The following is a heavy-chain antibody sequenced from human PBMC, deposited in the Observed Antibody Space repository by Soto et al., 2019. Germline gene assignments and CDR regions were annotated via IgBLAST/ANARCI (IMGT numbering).Heavy chain of an antibody. CDR1: GYTFTSYG. Sequence: QVQLVQSGAEVKKPGASVKVSCKASGYTFTSYGISWVRQAPGQGLEWMGWISGYNANTNYAQKVQDRVTMTTDTSTSTAYMELRSLRSDDSAVYYCARETWIQEWLLFDYWGQGTLVTVSS. CDR3: ARETWIQEWLLFDY. CDR2: ISGYNANT. J-gene: IGHJ4*02. D-gene: IGHD5-18*01. V-gene: IGHV1-18*01.